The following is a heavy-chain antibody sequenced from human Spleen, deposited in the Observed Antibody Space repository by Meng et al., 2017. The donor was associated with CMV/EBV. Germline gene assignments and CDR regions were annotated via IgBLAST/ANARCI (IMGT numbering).Heavy chain of an antibody. CDR3: ARLTTKGYYYYYGMDV. D-gene: IGHD4-17*01. J-gene: IGHJ6*02. CDR2: FYYSGST. CDR1: SYSISSGYY. Sequence: SETLSLTCTVSSYSISSGYYWGWIRQPPGKGLEWIGSFYYSGSTYYNPSLKSRVTISVDTSKNQFSLKLSSVTAADTAVYYCARLTTKGYYYYYGMDVWGQGTTVTVSS. V-gene: IGHV4-38-2*02.